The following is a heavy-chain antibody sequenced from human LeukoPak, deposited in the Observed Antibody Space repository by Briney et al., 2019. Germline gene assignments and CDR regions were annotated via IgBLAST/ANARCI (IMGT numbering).Heavy chain of an antibody. D-gene: IGHD3-22*01. J-gene: IGHJ4*02. CDR3: ATPGYYDSSGPGGDY. Sequence: ASVKVSCKASGYTFTGYYMHWVRQAPGQGLEWMGWINPNSGGTNYAQKFQGRVTMTRDTSISTAYIELSRLRSDDTAVYYCATPGYYDSSGPGGDYWGQGTLVTVSS. CDR1: GYTFTGYY. V-gene: IGHV1-2*02. CDR2: INPNSGGT.